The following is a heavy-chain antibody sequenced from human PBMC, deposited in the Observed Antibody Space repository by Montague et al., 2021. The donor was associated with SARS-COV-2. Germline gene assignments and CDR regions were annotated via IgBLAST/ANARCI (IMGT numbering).Heavy chain of an antibody. CDR2: XDWDEDQ. Sequence: PALVKPTQTLTLTCTFSGFSLNTSGTCVSWIRQPPGKALEWLALXDWDEDQYYSTSLKTRLTISKYTSKNQVVLTMTNMDPIDTATYYCARSYGDYRDSYFDYWGQGTLVTVSS. D-gene: IGHD4-17*01. V-gene: IGHV2-70*01. CDR1: GFSLNTSGTC. CDR3: ARSYGDYRDSYFDY. J-gene: IGHJ4*02.